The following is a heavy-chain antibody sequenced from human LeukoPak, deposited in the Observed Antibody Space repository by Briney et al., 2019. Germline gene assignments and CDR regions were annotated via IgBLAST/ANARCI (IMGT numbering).Heavy chain of an antibody. CDR1: GFTVSNNY. CDR3: SRRWELPLPLDY. D-gene: IGHD1-26*01. Sequence: PGGSLRLSCAASGFTVSNNYMSWVRQAPGKGLEWVSVIYSGGSTYYADSVKGRFTISRDNSKNTLYLQMNSLRAEDTAVYYCSRRWELPLPLDYWGQGTLVTVSS. J-gene: IGHJ4*02. CDR2: IYSGGST. V-gene: IGHV3-66*04.